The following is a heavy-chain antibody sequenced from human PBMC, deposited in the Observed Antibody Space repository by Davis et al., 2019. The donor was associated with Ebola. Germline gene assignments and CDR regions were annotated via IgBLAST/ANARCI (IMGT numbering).Heavy chain of an antibody. J-gene: IGHJ4*02. CDR1: GGSISSSSYY. Sequence: SETLSLTCTVSGGSISSSSYYWGWIRQPPGKGLEWIGYITHSGDTKYNPSLKSRVTTSVDTSKNQFSLKLSSVTAADTAVYYCARAGYYGSGSYSYIGYWGQGTLVTVSS. CDR2: ITHSGDT. V-gene: IGHV4-61*05. D-gene: IGHD3-10*01. CDR3: ARAGYYGSGSYSYIGY.